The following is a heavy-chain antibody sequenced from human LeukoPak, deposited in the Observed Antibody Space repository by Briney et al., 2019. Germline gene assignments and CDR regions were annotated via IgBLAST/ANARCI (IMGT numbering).Heavy chain of an antibody. D-gene: IGHD3-10*01. CDR3: ARDLWKVDYYYYGMDV. Sequence: GGSLRLSCAASGFTVSTNYMSWVRQAPGKGLEWVSVIYPGGSTYYADSVKGRSTISRDDSKNTLYLQMNGLRAEDTAVYYCARDLWKVDYYYYGMDVWGQGTTVTVSS. V-gene: IGHV3-66*01. CDR1: GFTVSTNY. CDR2: IYPGGST. J-gene: IGHJ6*02.